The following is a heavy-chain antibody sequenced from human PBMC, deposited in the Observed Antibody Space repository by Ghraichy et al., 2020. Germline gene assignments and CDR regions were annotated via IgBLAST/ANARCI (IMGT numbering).Heavy chain of an antibody. D-gene: IGHD6-19*01. V-gene: IGHV3-30*02. Sequence: GGSLRLSCAASGFTFSSYGMHWVRQAPGKGLEWVAFIRYDGSNKYYADSVKGRFTISRDNSKNTLYLQMNSLRAEDTAVYYCAKEPIAVAGYFDYWGQGTLVTVSS. J-gene: IGHJ4*02. CDR2: IRYDGSNK. CDR3: AKEPIAVAGYFDY. CDR1: GFTFSSYG.